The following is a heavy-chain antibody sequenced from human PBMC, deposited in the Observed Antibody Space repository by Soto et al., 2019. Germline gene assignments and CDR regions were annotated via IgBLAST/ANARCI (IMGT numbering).Heavy chain of an antibody. J-gene: IGHJ3*02. Sequence: GASVKVSCKASGYTFTSYGISWVRQAPGQGLEWMGWISAYNGNTNYAQKLQGRVTMTTDTSTSTAYMELRSLRSDDTAVYYRARYDFWSGYLKAFDIWGQGTMVTVSS. D-gene: IGHD3-3*01. V-gene: IGHV1-18*01. CDR3: ARYDFWSGYLKAFDI. CDR1: GYTFTSYG. CDR2: ISAYNGNT.